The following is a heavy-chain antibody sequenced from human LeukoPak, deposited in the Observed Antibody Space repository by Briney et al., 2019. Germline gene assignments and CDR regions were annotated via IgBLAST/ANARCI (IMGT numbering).Heavy chain of an antibody. CDR1: GGSISSTDFY. J-gene: IGHJ4*02. D-gene: IGHD3-22*01. Sequence: SETLSLTCTVSGGSISSTDFYWGWIRQPPGKGLEWIGLMSYSGTPYYNPSLTSRVTISVDTSRNQFSLKLTSVTAADTAVYYSTYYYRGSGCYYYGQGTLVTVSS. CDR2: MSYSGTP. CDR3: TYYYRGSGCYY. V-gene: IGHV4-39*01.